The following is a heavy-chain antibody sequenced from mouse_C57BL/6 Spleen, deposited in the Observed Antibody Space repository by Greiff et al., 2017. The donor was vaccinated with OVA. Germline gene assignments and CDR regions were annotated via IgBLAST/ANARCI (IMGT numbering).Heavy chain of an antibody. V-gene: IGHV5-4*01. CDR1: GFTFSSYA. CDR2: ISDGGSYT. CDR3: AREGYYYGSSGNYFDY. Sequence: EVKVEESGGGLVKPGGSLKLSCAASGFTFSSYAMSWVRQTPEKRLEWVATISDGGSYTYYPDNVKGRFTISRDNAKNNLYLQMSHLKSEDTAMYYCAREGYYYGSSGNYFDYWGQGTTLTVSS. D-gene: IGHD1-1*01. J-gene: IGHJ2*01.